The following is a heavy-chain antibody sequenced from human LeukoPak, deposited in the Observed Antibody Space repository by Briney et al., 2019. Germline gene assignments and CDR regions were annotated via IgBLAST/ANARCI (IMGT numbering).Heavy chain of an antibody. V-gene: IGHV3-21*01. CDR2: ISSSSSYI. CDR3: ARAHNWKYGSFDL. Sequence: GGSLRLSCAASGFTFSSYSMNWVRQAPGKGLEWVSCISSSSSYIYYADSVKGRFTISRDNAKNSLYLQMNSLRAEGTAVYYCARAHNWKYGSFDLWGQGTLVTVSS. D-gene: IGHD1-7*01. J-gene: IGHJ4*02. CDR1: GFTFSSYS.